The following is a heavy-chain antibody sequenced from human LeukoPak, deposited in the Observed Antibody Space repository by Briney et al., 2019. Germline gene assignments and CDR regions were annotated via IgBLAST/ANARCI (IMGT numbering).Heavy chain of an antibody. CDR2: INPNSGGT. J-gene: IGHJ4*02. V-gene: IGHV1-2*02. CDR3: ARGEVLYGSGSYFDY. CDR1: GYTFTGYY. Sequence: ASVKVSCKASGYTFTGYYMHWVRQAPGQGLEWMGWINPNSGGTNYAQKFQGRVTMTRDTSISTAYMELSRLRSDDTAVYYCARGEVLYGSGSYFDYWGQGTLVTVSS. D-gene: IGHD3-10*01.